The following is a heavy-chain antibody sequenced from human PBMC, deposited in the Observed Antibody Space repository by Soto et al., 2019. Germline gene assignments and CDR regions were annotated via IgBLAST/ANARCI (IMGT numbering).Heavy chain of an antibody. CDR2: IKQDGSEK. V-gene: IGHV3-7*01. J-gene: IGHJ5*02. CDR3: ARVRASNWFDP. CDR1: GFTFSSYW. Sequence: EVQLVESGGGLVQPGGSLRLSCAASGFTFSSYWMSWVRQAPGKGLEWVDNIKQDGSEKYYVDYVKGRFTISRDNAKNSLYLQMNSMRAEDTAVYYCARVRASNWFDPWGQGTLVTVSS.